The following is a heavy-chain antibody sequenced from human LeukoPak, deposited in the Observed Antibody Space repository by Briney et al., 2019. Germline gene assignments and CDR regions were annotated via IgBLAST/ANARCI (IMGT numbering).Heavy chain of an antibody. Sequence: GGSLRLSCAASGFTFSSYAMSWVRQAPGKGLEWVSYISSSGSNIYYADSVKGRFTMSRDNAKNSLYLQMNSLRGEDTAVYYCVSPVVPAARNDYWGQGTLVTVSS. CDR2: ISSSGSNI. V-gene: IGHV3-48*04. CDR1: GFTFSSYA. CDR3: VSPVVPAARNDY. J-gene: IGHJ4*02. D-gene: IGHD2-2*01.